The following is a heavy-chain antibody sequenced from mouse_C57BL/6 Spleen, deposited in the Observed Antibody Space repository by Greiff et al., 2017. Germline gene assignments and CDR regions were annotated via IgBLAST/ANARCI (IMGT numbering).Heavy chain of an antibody. CDR2: IDPSDSYT. J-gene: IGHJ4*01. Sequence: QVQLQQPGAELVMPGASVKLSCKASGYTFTSYWMHWVKQRPGQGLEWIGEIDPSDSYTNYNQKFKGKATLTVDKSSSTAYMQLSSLSSEDSAVYYCEKNLGPWDYAMDYWGKGTSVTVSS. CDR3: EKNLGPWDYAMDY. D-gene: IGHD4-1*01. CDR1: GYTFTSYW. V-gene: IGHV1-69*01.